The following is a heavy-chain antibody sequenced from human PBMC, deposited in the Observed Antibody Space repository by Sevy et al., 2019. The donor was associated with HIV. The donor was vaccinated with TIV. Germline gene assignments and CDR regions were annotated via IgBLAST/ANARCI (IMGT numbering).Heavy chain of an antibody. Sequence: GSLRLSCATSGFSFSDYSMNWVRQAPGKGLEWISSISKSSINIKYAESVRGRFTISRDNAKNSLYLQLDSLRTEDTAVYFCASLTTTDVWGKGTTVTVSS. J-gene: IGHJ6*04. V-gene: IGHV3-21*01. D-gene: IGHD1-1*01. CDR1: GFSFSDYS. CDR2: ISKSSINI. CDR3: ASLTTTDV.